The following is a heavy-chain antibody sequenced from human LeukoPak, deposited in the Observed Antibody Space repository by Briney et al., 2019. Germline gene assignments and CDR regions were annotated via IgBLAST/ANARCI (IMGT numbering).Heavy chain of an antibody. CDR2: ISYDGNNQ. J-gene: IGHJ6*02. V-gene: IGHV3-30*18. Sequence: GRSLRLSCAASGFSFRSYGMHWVRQAPGKGLEWVAVISYDGNNQYYADSVKGRFTISRGNSKNTLYLQMNSLRAEDTAVYYCSKDGSTVISYYYGMDVWGQGTTVTVSS. CDR1: GFSFRSYG. CDR3: SKDGSTVISYYYGMDV. D-gene: IGHD4-17*01.